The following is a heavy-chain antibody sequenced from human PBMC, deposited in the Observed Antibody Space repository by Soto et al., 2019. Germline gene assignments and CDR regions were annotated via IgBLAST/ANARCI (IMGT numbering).Heavy chain of an antibody. D-gene: IGHD2-15*01. V-gene: IGHV1-18*01. CDR3: GRGGAAAYYYYGRDV. J-gene: IGHJ6*02. Sequence: QVQLVQSGAEVRKPGASVKVSCKASGYTFSTSGMSWLRQAPGQGLEWMGWISTYNGDTNDEPKFQDRVTRTSDTPTSTVYLAPRSLSSDDTAVYYCGRGGAAAYYYYGRDVWGQGTRVTGSS. CDR2: ISTYNGDT. CDR1: GYTFSTSG.